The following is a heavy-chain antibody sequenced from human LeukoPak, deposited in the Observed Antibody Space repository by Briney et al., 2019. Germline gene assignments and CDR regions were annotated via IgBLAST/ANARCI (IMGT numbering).Heavy chain of an antibody. D-gene: IGHD5-12*01. Sequence: GRSLRLSCAASGFTFSSYAMHWVRQAPGKGLEWVAVISYDGSNKYYADSVKGRFTISRDNSKNTLYLQMNSLRAEDTAVYYCARDRGDIVATLYYFDYWGQGTLVTVSS. V-gene: IGHV3-30-3*01. J-gene: IGHJ4*02. CDR3: ARDRGDIVATLYYFDY. CDR2: ISYDGSNK. CDR1: GFTFSSYA.